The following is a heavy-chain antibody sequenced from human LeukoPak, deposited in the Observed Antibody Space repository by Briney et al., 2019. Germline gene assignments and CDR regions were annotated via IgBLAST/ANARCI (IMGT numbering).Heavy chain of an antibody. J-gene: IGHJ4*02. V-gene: IGHV4-34*01. CDR1: GGSFSGYY. D-gene: IGHD5-12*01. CDR3: ARGDDSGYDFAFDY. Sequence: KPSETLSLTCAVYGGSFSGYYWSWIRQPPGKGLEWIGEINHSGSTNYNPSLKSRVTISVDTSKNQFSLKLSSVTAADTAVYYCARGDDSGYDFAFDYWGQGTLVTVSS. CDR2: INHSGST.